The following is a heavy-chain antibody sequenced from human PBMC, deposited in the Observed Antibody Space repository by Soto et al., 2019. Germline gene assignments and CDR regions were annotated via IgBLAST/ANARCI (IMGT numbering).Heavy chain of an antibody. CDR3: ATRGTRGGYDWTTRYYYYYGMDV. CDR1: GYTLTELS. Sequence: GASVKVSCKVSGYTLTELSMHWVRQAPGKGLEWMGGFDPEDGETIYAQKFQGRVTMTEDTSTDTAYMELSSLRSEDTAVYYCATRGTRGGYDWTTRYYYYYGMDVWGQGTTVTVSS. J-gene: IGHJ6*02. D-gene: IGHD5-12*01. CDR2: FDPEDGET. V-gene: IGHV1-24*01.